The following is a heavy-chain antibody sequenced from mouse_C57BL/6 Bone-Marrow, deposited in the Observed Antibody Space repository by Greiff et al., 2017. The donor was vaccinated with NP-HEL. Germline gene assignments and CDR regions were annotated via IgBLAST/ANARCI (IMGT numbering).Heavy chain of an antibody. CDR3: TRGLVGFAY. V-gene: IGHV14-4*01. CDR1: GFNIKDDY. Sequence: EVKLMESGAELVRPGASVKLSCTASGFNIKDDYMHWVKQRPEQGLEWIGWIDPENGDTEYASKFQGKATITADTSSNTAYLQLSSLTSEDTAVYYCTRGLVGFAYWGQGTLVTVSA. J-gene: IGHJ3*01. D-gene: IGHD3-3*01. CDR2: IDPENGDT.